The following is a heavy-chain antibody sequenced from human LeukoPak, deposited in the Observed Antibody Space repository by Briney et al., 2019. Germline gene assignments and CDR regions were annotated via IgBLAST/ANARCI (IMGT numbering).Heavy chain of an antibody. D-gene: IGHD1-26*01. CDR2: IGTSTSYI. CDR1: GFTFNDYY. Sequence: GGSLRLSCAASGFTFNDYYMSWIRQAPGKGLEWVSSIGTSTSYIYYADSVKGRFTISRDNAKNSLYLQMNSLRAEDTAVYYCARDKIVGPTRFDYWGQGILVTVSS. V-gene: IGHV3-11*06. CDR3: ARDKIVGPTRFDY. J-gene: IGHJ4*02.